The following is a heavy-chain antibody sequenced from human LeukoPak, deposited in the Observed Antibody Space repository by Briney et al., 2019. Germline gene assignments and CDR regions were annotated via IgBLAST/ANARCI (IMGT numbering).Heavy chain of an antibody. Sequence: PGGSLRLSCAASGFTFSSYAMSWVRQAPGRGLEWVSAISGSGGSTYYADSVKGRFTISRDNSKNTLYLQMNSLRAEDTAVYYCAKSLNLWFGERSFRGEFDYWGQGTLVTVSS. CDR1: GFTFSSYA. D-gene: IGHD3-10*01. V-gene: IGHV3-23*01. CDR2: ISGSGGST. CDR3: AKSLNLWFGERSFRGEFDY. J-gene: IGHJ4*02.